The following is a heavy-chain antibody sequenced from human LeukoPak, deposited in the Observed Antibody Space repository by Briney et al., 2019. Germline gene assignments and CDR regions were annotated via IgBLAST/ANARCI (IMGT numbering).Heavy chain of an antibody. D-gene: IGHD6-19*01. CDR1: GFTFGDYA. Sequence: PGGSLRLSCTASGFTFGDYAMSWVRQAPGKGLEWVGFIRSKAYGGTTEYAASVKGRFTISRDDSKSIAYLQMNSLKTEDTAVYYCTRDSVGYSSGCDYWGQGTLVTVSS. CDR3: TRDSVGYSSGCDY. V-gene: IGHV3-49*04. J-gene: IGHJ4*02. CDR2: IRSKAYGGTT.